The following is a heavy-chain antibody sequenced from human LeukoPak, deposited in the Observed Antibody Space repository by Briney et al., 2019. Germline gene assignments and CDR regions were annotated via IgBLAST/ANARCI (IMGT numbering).Heavy chain of an antibody. J-gene: IGHJ4*02. V-gene: IGHV3-48*01. Sequence: GGFLRLSCAASGFIFSRYNMNWVRQAPGKGLEWVSYIGSSSSPIYYADSVKGRFTISRDNAKNSLYLQMNSLRAEDTAVYYCAISPRMKPIDYWGQGTLVTVSS. CDR1: GFIFSRYN. D-gene: IGHD1-14*01. CDR2: IGSSSSPI. CDR3: AISPRMKPIDY.